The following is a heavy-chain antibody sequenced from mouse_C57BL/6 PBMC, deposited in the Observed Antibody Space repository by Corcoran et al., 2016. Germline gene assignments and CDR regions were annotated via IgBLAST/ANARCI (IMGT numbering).Heavy chain of an antibody. CDR3: ARRGTTVNFDY. J-gene: IGHJ2*01. CDR2: INPNNGGT. Sequence: EVQLQQSGPELVKPGASVKIPCKASGYTFTDYNMDWVKQSHGKSLEWIGDINPNNGGTIYNQKFKGKATLTVDKSSNTAYMELRSLTSEDTAVYYCARRGTTVNFDYWGQGTTLTVSS. D-gene: IGHD1-1*01. CDR1: GYTFTDYN. V-gene: IGHV1-18*01.